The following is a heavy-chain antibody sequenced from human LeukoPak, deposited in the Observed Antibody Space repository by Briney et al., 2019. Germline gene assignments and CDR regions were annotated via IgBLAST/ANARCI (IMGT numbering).Heavy chain of an antibody. CDR2: IYYSGST. J-gene: IGHJ4*02. V-gene: IGHV4-59*08. CDR3: ARLTTSYYYGSGSFDY. CDR1: GGSISSYY. D-gene: IGHD3-10*01. Sequence: SETLSLTCTVSGGSISSYYWSWIRQPPGKGLVWIGYIYYSGSTNYNPSLKSRVTISVDTSKNQFSLKLSSVTAADTAVYYCARLTTSYYYGSGSFDYWGQGTLVTVSS.